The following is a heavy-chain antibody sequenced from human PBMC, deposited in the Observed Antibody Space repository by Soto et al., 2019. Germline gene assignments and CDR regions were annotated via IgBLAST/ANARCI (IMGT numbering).Heavy chain of an antibody. Sequence: QVQLVQTGAEVRNPGASVKVSCKASGYKFSSYGITWVRQAPGQGLEWMGWISTSNENTNYAQNLQGRVSMTTDTSTTIAYMELRNLRSDDTAVYYCARSESDPLLWYGELFGTPPPTFDHWGQGTLIIVSS. CDR2: ISTSNENT. CDR3: ARSESDPLLWYGELFGTPPPTFDH. J-gene: IGHJ4*02. CDR1: GYKFSSYG. D-gene: IGHD3-10*01. V-gene: IGHV1-18*01.